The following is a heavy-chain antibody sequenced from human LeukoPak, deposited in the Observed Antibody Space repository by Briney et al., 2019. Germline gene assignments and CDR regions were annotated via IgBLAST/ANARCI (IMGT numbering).Heavy chain of an antibody. J-gene: IGHJ4*02. CDR2: IYGAGAGIT. Sequence: GGSLRLSCATSGFTVNNNYMSWVRQAPGKGLEWVSVIYGAGAGITYYIDSVKGRFTISRDDSRNTVYLQMNSLRAEDTAVYYCARELGDWGQGTLVTVSS. CDR1: GFTVNNNY. CDR3: ARELGD. V-gene: IGHV3-53*01.